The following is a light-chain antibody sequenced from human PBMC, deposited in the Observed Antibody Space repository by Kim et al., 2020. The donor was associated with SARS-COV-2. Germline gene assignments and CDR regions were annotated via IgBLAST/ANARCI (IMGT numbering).Light chain of an antibody. J-gene: IGLJ3*02. CDR2: SNN. CDR3: AAWDDSLIGPV. V-gene: IGLV1-44*01. Sequence: ELTQPPSASGTPGQRVTISCSGSTSNIGSNSVNWYQQLPGTAPKLLIYSNNQRPSRVPDRFSGSKSGTSPSLAMSGLQSEDEADYYCAAWDDSLIGPVFGGGTQLTVL. CDR1: TSNIGSNS.